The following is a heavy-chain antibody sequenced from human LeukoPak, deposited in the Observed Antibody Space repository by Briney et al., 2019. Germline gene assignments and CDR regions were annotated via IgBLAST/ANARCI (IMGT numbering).Heavy chain of an antibody. J-gene: IGHJ4*02. Sequence: SETLSLTCTVSGGSISSYYWSWIRQPPGKGLEWIGYIYYSGGTNYNPSLKSRVTISVDTSKNQFSLKLSSVTAADTAVYYCARDESSGWYGGYDYWGQGTLVTVSS. D-gene: IGHD6-19*01. CDR2: IYYSGGT. CDR1: GGSISSYY. CDR3: ARDESSGWYGGYDY. V-gene: IGHV4-59*01.